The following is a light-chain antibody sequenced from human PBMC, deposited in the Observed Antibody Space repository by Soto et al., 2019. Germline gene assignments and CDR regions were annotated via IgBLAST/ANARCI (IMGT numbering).Light chain of an antibody. CDR3: HQYNTSPYT. J-gene: IGKJ2*01. CDR1: QNLHSGY. V-gene: IGKV3-20*01. Sequence: DIVLTQSPVTLSLSPGEGATLSCRASQNLHSGYLAWYQQKPGQAPRLLIYGASSRATGIPDRFSGRGSGTDFTLTISRLEPEDFAVYYCHQYNTSPYTFGRGTKLEIK. CDR2: GAS.